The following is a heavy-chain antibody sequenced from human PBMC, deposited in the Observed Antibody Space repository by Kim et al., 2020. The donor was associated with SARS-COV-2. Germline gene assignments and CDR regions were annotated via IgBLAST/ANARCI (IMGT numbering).Heavy chain of an antibody. V-gene: IGHV3-23*01. D-gene: IGHD6-25*01. Sequence: GGSLRLSCVVSGFTFNDYGMSWVRQAPGKGLQWVSRVSRGGSTTYYADSVRGRFTVSRDTSKNTLYLDMNRLSAGDTAVYYCAKSGTDA. CDR2: VSRGGSTT. CDR3: AKSGTDA. CDR1: GFTFNDYG. J-gene: IGHJ3*01.